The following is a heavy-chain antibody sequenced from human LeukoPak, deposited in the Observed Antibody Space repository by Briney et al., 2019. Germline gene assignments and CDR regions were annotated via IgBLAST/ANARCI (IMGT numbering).Heavy chain of an antibody. J-gene: IGHJ4*02. CDR1: GFTFSSYD. D-gene: IGHD6-13*01. CDR3: ASNTIAATSWDY. Sequence: GGSLRLSCAASGFTFSSYDMHWVRQATGKGLEWVSAIGTAGDTYYPGSVKGRFTISRDNAKNSLYLQMNSLRAEDTAVYYCASNTIAATSWDYWGQGTLVTVSS. V-gene: IGHV3-13*01. CDR2: IGTAGDT.